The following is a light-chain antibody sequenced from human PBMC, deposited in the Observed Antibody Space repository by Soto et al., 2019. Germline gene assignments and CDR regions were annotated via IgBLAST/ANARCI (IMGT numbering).Light chain of an antibody. CDR1: GPNIGSNT. J-gene: IGLJ2*01. CDR2: SNN. Sequence: QSVLTQPPSASGTPGRGVPTLGLGGGPNIGSNTVNWYRQLPGPAPKLLIYSNNQRPSGVPDRFSGSKSGTSASLAISGLQSEDEADYYCAAWDDSLNGVVFGGGTKLTVL. V-gene: IGLV1-44*01. CDR3: AAWDDSLNGVV.